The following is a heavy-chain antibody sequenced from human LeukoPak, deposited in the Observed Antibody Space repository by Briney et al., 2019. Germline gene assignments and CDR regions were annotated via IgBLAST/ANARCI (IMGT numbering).Heavy chain of an antibody. D-gene: IGHD2-2*01. CDR2: IYYSGST. Sequence: SETLSLTCTVSGGSISSYYWSWIRKPPGKGLEWIGYIYYSGSTNYNPSLKIRVTISVDTSKNQFSLKLSSVTAADTAVYYCARVKCSSTSCPRIGYYYMDVWGKGTTVTVSS. V-gene: IGHV4-59*01. J-gene: IGHJ6*03. CDR3: ARVKCSSTSCPRIGYYYMDV. CDR1: GGSISSYY.